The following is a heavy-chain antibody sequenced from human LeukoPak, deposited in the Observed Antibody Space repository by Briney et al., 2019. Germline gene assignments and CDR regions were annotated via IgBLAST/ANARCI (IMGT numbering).Heavy chain of an antibody. D-gene: IGHD3-22*01. CDR2: IYYSGST. CDR3: ASYYYDSSGYAKAFDI. Sequence: PSETLSLTCTVSGGSMSRYYWSWIRQPPGKGLEWIGYIYYSGSTNYNPSLKSRVTISVDTSKNQFSLKLSSVTAADTAVYYCASYYYDSSGYAKAFDIWGQGTMVTVSS. J-gene: IGHJ3*02. CDR1: GGSMSRYY. V-gene: IGHV4-59*01.